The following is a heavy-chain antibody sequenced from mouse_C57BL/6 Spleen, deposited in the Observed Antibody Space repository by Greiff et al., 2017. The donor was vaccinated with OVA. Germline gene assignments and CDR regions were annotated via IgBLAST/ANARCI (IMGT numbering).Heavy chain of an antibody. CDR3: ARKAAQATWFAY. CDR1: GYSFTGYS. CDR2: INPSTGGT. Sequence: VQLQQSGPELVKPGASVKISCKASGYSFTGYSMNWVKQSPEKSLEWIGEINPSTGGTTYNQKFKAKATLTVDKSSSTAYMQLKSLTSEDSAVYYCARKAAQATWFAYWGQGTLVTVSA. J-gene: IGHJ3*01. V-gene: IGHV1-42*01. D-gene: IGHD3-2*02.